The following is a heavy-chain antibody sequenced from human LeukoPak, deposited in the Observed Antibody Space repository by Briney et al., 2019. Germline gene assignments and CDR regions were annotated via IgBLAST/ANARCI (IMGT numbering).Heavy chain of an antibody. D-gene: IGHD5-24*01. J-gene: IGHJ4*02. CDR3: AREGSRGYTDY. Sequence: PSETLSLPCTVSGGFISSYYWSWIRQPPGKGLEWIGYIYYSGSTNYNPSLKSRVTISVDTSKNQFSLKLSPVTAADTAVYYCAREGSRGYTDYWGQGTLVTVSS. V-gene: IGHV4-59*01. CDR1: GGFISSYY. CDR2: IYYSGST.